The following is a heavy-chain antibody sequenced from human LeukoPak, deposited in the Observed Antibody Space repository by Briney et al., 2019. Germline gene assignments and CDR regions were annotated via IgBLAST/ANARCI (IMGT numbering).Heavy chain of an antibody. V-gene: IGHV4-4*01. CDR3: ARGSPSQLPPAEYFQH. J-gene: IGHJ1*01. CDR1: GGPISSSNW. CDR2: IYHSGST. Sequence: SETLSLTCAVSGGPISSSNWWRWVRQPPGKELEWIGEIYHSGSTNYNPSLKSRVNISVDKSKKQFSLKLSSVTAADTAVYCCARGSPSQLPPAEYFQHWGQGTLVTVSS. D-gene: IGHD2-2*01.